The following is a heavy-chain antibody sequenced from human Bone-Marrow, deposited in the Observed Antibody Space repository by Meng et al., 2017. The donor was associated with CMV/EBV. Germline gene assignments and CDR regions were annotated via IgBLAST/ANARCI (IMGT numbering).Heavy chain of an antibody. CDR1: DASFSGYY. J-gene: IGHJ5*02. V-gene: IGHV4-34*01. D-gene: IGHD2-15*01. CDR2: INHSGST. CDR3: ARGQHRWARTVKYFSGGSCYPPTCFDP. Sequence: SQTFSLTCAVYDASFSGYYWSWIRQPPGKGLEWIGEINHSGSTNYNPSLKSRVTISVDTSKNQFSLKLSSVTAADTAVYYCARGQHRWARTVKYFSGGSCYPPTCFDPWGQGTLVTVSS.